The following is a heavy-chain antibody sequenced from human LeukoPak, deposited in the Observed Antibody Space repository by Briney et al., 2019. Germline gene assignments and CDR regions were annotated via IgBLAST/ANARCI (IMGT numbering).Heavy chain of an antibody. J-gene: IGHJ4*02. V-gene: IGHV3-15*01. Sequence: PGGSLRLSCAGSGFTFSNAWMNWVRQAPGKGLEWVGRIKSKVDGGTTDYAAPVKGRFTISRDDPKNTVYLQMNSLKTEDTAVYSCSTGGYYEDYWGQGTLVTVSS. CDR2: IKSKVDGGTT. D-gene: IGHD3-22*01. CDR3: STGGYYEDY. CDR1: GFTFSNAW.